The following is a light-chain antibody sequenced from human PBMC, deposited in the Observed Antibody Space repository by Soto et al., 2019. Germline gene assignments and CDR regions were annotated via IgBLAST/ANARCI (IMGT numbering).Light chain of an antibody. CDR1: QSVSGQ. Sequence: EIVMTQSPATLSVSPGDRATLSCRASQSVSGQVAWYQQRPGQAPRLLLYDASTRATGLPARFSGSASGTEFTLTISGLQSEDFAIYYCQKYKDWPWTFGQGTKVDI. V-gene: IGKV3-15*01. CDR2: DAS. CDR3: QKYKDWPWT. J-gene: IGKJ1*01.